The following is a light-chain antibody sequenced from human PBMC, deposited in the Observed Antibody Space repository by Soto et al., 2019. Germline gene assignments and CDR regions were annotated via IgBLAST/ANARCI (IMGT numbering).Light chain of an antibody. J-gene: IGKJ3*01. V-gene: IGKV1-27*01. CDR3: QKYSSVPV. CDR1: QDIRNF. Sequence: DIQMTQSPTSLSASVGDRVTITCRASQDIRNFVAWYQQKPGKAPQLLIYAASTLQSGVPSRFSGSGSGTDFTLTSISLQAEDVATYSCQKYSSVPVFGPGTKVEIK. CDR2: AAS.